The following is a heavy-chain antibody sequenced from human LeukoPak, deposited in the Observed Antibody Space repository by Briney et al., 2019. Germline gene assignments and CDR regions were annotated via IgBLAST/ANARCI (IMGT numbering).Heavy chain of an antibody. Sequence: GGSLSLYSSGYGFTCNTSAMTRHRQAPGKGLEWVSGISASGGSTYYADSVKGRFTISRDNSKNTLYLQVNSLRAEDTAIYYCSKGPCNGSSCCDYESDPWGQGTLVTVSS. CDR2: ISASGGST. CDR3: SKGPCNGSSCCDYESDP. J-gene: IGHJ5*02. D-gene: IGHD2-15*01. CDR1: GFTCNTSA. V-gene: IGHV3-23*01.